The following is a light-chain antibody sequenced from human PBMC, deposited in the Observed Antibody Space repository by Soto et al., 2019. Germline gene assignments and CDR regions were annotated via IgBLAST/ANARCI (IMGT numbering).Light chain of an antibody. CDR1: SSNIANNY. CDR3: GTWDSSLSAYV. J-gene: IGLJ1*01. CDR2: DNN. V-gene: IGLV1-51*01. Sequence: QSVLTQPPSVSAAPGQKVTISCSGSSSNIANNYVSWYQHLPGTAPKLLIYDNNKRPSGIPDRFSGSKSGTSATLGITGLQTGDEADYYCGTWDSSLSAYVFGTGTKVTV.